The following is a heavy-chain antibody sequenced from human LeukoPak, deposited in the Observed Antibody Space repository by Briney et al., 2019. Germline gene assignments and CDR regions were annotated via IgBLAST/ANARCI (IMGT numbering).Heavy chain of an antibody. D-gene: IGHD2-2*01. J-gene: IGHJ4*02. CDR2: FDPEDGET. CDR3: ATPDIGYCSSTSCLYYFDY. CDR1: GYTLTELS. Sequence: ASVKVSCKVSGYTLTELSMHWVRQAPGKGLEWMGGFDPEDGETIYAQKFQGRVTMTEDTSTDTAYMELSSLRSEDTAVYYCATPDIGYCSSTSCLYYFDYWGQGTLVTVSS. V-gene: IGHV1-24*01.